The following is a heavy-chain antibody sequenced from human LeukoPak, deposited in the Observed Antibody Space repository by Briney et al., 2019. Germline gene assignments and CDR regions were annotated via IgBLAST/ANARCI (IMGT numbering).Heavy chain of an antibody. CDR1: GFTVSSNY. J-gene: IGHJ4*02. D-gene: IGHD6-6*01. V-gene: IGHV3-66*02. Sequence: RTGGSLRLSCAASGFTVSSNYMSWVRQAPGKGLEWVSVIYSGGSTYYADSVKGRFTISRDNSTNTLYLQMNSLRAEDKAVYYCARESGGSSLAFDYWGEGTLVTVSS. CDR3: ARESGGSSLAFDY. CDR2: IYSGGST.